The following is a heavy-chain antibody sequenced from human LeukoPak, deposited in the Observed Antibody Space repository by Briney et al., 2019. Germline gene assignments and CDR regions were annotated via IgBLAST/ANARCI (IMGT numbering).Heavy chain of an antibody. D-gene: IGHD1-26*01. CDR2: INPSGGST. Sequence: GASVTVSCKASGYTFTSYYMHWVRQAPGQGLEWMGIINPSGGSTSYAQKFQGRVTMTRDTSTSTVYMELSSLRSEDTAVYYCARREPAPYFDYWGQGTLVTVSS. CDR3: ARREPAPYFDY. J-gene: IGHJ4*02. V-gene: IGHV1-46*01. CDR1: GYTFTSYY.